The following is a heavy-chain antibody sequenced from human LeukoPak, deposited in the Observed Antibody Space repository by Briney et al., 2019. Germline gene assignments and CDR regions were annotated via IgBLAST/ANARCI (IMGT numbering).Heavy chain of an antibody. CDR2: IIPIFGTA. V-gene: IGHV1-69*01. Sequence: SVKVSCKASGGTFSSYAISWVRQAPGQGLEWMGGIIPIFGTANYAQKFQGRVTITADESTSTAYMELSSLRSEDTAVYYCAKDSTPTPGGWSYNWFDPWGQGTLVTVSS. J-gene: IGHJ5*02. D-gene: IGHD6-19*01. CDR3: AKDSTPTPGGWSYNWFDP. CDR1: GGTFSSYA.